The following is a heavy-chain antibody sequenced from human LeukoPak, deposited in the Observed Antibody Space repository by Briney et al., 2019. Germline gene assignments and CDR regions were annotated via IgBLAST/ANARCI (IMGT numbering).Heavy chain of an antibody. V-gene: IGHV3-9*03. CDR1: GFTFDDYA. J-gene: IGHJ4*02. D-gene: IGHD2-2*01. Sequence: TGGSLRLSCAASGFTFDDYAMHWVRQAPGKGLEWVSGISWNSSSIGYADSVKGRFTISRDNAKNSLYLQMNGLRAEDMALYYCAKGSYCSSTSCYFDYWGQGTLVTVSS. CDR2: ISWNSSSI. CDR3: AKGSYCSSTSCYFDY.